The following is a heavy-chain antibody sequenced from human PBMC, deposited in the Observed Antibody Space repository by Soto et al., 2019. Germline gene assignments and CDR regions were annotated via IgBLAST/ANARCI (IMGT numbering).Heavy chain of an antibody. CDR1: GGTFSSYA. Sequence: QVQLVQSGAEVKKPGSSVKVSCKASGGTFSSYAISWVRQAPGQGLEWMGGIIPIFGTANYAQKFQGRVTIPAEEXXSXAXXELSRLRSEVTVVYYCARVEEVGNGEHSQHCGMDVWGEGTTVTVSS. CDR2: IIPIFGTA. CDR3: ARVEEVGNGEHSQHCGMDV. J-gene: IGHJ6*04. D-gene: IGHD4-17*01. V-gene: IGHV1-69*12.